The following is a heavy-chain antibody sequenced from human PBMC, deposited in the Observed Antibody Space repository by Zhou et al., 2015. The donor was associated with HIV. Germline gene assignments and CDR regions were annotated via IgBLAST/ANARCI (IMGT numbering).Heavy chain of an antibody. Sequence: QVQLVQSGAEVKKPGASVKVSCKASGYTFTSYGISWVRQAPGQGLEWMGWISAYNGNTNYAQKLQGRVTMTTDTSTSTAYMELRSLRSDDTAVYYCARDTFSIVVVPAEYYYYGMDVWGQGTTVTVSS. D-gene: IGHD2-2*01. CDR1: GYTFTSYG. J-gene: IGHJ6*02. V-gene: IGHV1-18*01. CDR3: ARDTFSIVVVPAEYYYYGMDV. CDR2: ISAYNGNT.